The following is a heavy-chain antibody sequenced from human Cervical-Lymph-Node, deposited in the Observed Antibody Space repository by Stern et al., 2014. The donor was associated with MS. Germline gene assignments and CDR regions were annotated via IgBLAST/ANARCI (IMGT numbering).Heavy chain of an antibody. CDR2: IKQDGSEK. J-gene: IGHJ4*02. V-gene: IGHV3-7*03. CDR1: GFTFSSYW. D-gene: IGHD3-3*01. Sequence: EVQLEESGGGLVQPGGSLRLSCAASGFTFSSYWMSWVRQAPGKGLEWVANIKQDGSEKYYVDSVKGRFTISRDNAKNSLYLQMNSLRAEDTAVYYCARDPTYYDFWSGPLDYWGQGTLVTVSS. CDR3: ARDPTYYDFWSGPLDY.